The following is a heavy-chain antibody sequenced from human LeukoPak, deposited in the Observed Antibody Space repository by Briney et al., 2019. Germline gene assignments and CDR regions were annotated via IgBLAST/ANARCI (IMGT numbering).Heavy chain of an antibody. CDR3: ARELGGDTNDY. J-gene: IGHJ4*02. CDR2: INHSGST. Sequence: PSETLSLTCAVYGGSFSGYYWSWIRQPPGKGLEWIGEINHSGSTHYNPSLKSRVTISVDTSKNQFSLKLSSVTAADTAVYYCARELGGDTNDYWGQGTLVTVSS. V-gene: IGHV4-34*01. D-gene: IGHD2-8*01. CDR1: GGSFSGYY.